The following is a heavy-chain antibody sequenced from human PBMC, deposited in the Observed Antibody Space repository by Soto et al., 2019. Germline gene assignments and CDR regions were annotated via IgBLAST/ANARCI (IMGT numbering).Heavy chain of an antibody. J-gene: IGHJ6*03. D-gene: IGHD6-6*01. CDR2: ITLSIDEK. Sequence: QVTLKESGPVLVKPTETLTLTCTVSGFSLRNARMGVSWIRQPPGKALEWLAHITLSIDEKSYNTSLKGRFTLSKYTSKSQVVLTMTYMDPVDTATYFWARMLAVNYYYYYVDVWGEGTTVTVSS. V-gene: IGHV2-26*01. CDR1: GFSLRNARMG. CDR3: ARMLAVNYYYYYVDV.